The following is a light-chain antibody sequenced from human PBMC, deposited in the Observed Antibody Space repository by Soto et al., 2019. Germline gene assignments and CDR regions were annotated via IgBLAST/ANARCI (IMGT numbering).Light chain of an antibody. CDR2: EVS. V-gene: IGLV2-8*01. J-gene: IGLJ3*02. CDR3: LLSYSGPWV. Sequence: QSALTQPPSASGSPGQSVTISCTGTSSDVGGYNYVSWYQQHPGKAPKLMIYEVSKRPSGVPDRFSGSKSGNTASLTVSGLQAEDEADYYCLLSYSGPWVFGGGTKLTVL. CDR1: SSDVGGYNY.